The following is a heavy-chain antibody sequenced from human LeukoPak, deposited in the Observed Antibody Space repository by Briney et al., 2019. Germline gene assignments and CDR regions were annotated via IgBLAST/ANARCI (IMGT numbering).Heavy chain of an antibody. CDR2: INQAGNDR. CDR1: GFTFSDFW. CDR3: ARDGPQAGCYFDY. J-gene: IGHJ4*02. D-gene: IGHD6-19*01. V-gene: IGHV3-7*05. Sequence: PGFSLRLSCAASGFTFSDFWMSWVRQAPGKGLEWVATINQAGNDRHYVDSVKGRFTISRDNAKNSLYLQMNGLRAEDTAVYYCARDGPQAGCYFDYWGQGTLVTAS.